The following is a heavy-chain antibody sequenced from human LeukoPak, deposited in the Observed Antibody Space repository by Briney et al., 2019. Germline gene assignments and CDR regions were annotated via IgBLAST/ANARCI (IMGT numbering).Heavy chain of an antibody. CDR2: IFYSGTT. D-gene: IGHD1-14*01. CDR1: GGSLSSGGYY. J-gene: IGHJ4*02. V-gene: IGHV4-31*03. Sequence: PSQTLSLTCTVSGGSLSSGGYYWSWIRQHPGKGLEFIGYIFYSGTTYYNPSLKSRVSISLDTPLNQFSLKVISVTAADTAVYYCARYGEPVYSWGQGTLVTVSS. CDR3: ARYGEPVYS.